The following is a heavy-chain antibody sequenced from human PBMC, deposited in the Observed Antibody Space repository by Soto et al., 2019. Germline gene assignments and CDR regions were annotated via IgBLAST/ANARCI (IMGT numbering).Heavy chain of an antibody. Sequence: QVQLVQSGAEVKKPGASVKVSCKASGYTFTGYYMHWVRQAPGQGLEWMGWINPNSGGTNYAQKFQGRVTMTRDTSISTAYMELSRLRSDDTAVYYCARGFSYYYDSSGYYSDGDYWGQGTLVTVSS. J-gene: IGHJ4*02. CDR3: ARGFSYYYDSSGYYSDGDY. D-gene: IGHD3-22*01. CDR2: INPNSGGT. CDR1: GYTFTGYY. V-gene: IGHV1-2*02.